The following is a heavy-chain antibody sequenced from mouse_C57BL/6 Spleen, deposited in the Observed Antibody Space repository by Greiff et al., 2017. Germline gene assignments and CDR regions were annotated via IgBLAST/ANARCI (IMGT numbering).Heavy chain of an antibody. Sequence: EVQLQQSGPELVKPGASVKISCKASGYTFTDYYMNWVKQSHGKSLEWIGDINPNNGGTSYNQKFKGKATLTVDKSSSTAYMELRSLTSEDSAVYYCARKGGWDWYFDVWGTGTTVTVSS. CDR1: GYTFTDYY. V-gene: IGHV1-26*01. CDR2: INPNNGGT. D-gene: IGHD3-3*01. CDR3: ARKGGWDWYFDV. J-gene: IGHJ1*03.